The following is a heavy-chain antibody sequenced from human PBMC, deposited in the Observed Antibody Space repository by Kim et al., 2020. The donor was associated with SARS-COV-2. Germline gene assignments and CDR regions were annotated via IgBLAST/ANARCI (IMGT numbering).Heavy chain of an antibody. CDR3: AKVVTMEYQLLDYFDY. CDR1: GFTFSSYA. D-gene: IGHD2-2*01. J-gene: IGHJ4*02. V-gene: IGHV3-23*01. CDR2: ISGSGGST. Sequence: GGSLRLSCAASGFTFSSYAMSWVRQAPGKGLEWVSAISGSGGSTYYADSVKGRFTISRDNSKNTLYLQMNSLRAEDTAVYYCAKVVTMEYQLLDYFDYWGQGTLVTVSS.